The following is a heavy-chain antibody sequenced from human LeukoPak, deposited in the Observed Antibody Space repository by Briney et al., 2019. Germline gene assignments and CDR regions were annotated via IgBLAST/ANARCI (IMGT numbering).Heavy chain of an antibody. D-gene: IGHD2-2*01. J-gene: IGHJ4*02. CDR1: GYSISSGYY. Sequence: SETLSLTCTVSGYSISSGYYWGWIQQPPGKGLEWIGSIYHSGSTYYNPSLKSRVTISVDTSKNQFSLKLSSVTAADTAVYYCARVPVYCSSTSCYPYYFDYWGQGTLVTVSS. CDR2: IYHSGST. V-gene: IGHV4-38-2*02. CDR3: ARVPVYCSSTSCYPYYFDY.